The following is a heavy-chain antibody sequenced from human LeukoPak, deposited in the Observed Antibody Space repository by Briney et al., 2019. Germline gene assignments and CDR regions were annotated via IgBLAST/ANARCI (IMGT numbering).Heavy chain of an antibody. Sequence: ASVKVSCKVSGYTLTELSMHWVRQAPGKGLEWMGGFDPEDGETIYAQKFQGRVTMTEDTSTDTAYMELSSLRSEDTAVYYCATLKVEYDFWSGSPVYFDYWGQGTLATVSS. CDR2: FDPEDGET. CDR1: GYTLTELS. D-gene: IGHD3-3*01. CDR3: ATLKVEYDFWSGSPVYFDY. J-gene: IGHJ4*02. V-gene: IGHV1-24*01.